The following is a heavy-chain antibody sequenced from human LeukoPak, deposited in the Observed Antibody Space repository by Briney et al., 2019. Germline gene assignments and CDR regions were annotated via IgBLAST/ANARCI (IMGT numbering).Heavy chain of an antibody. CDR2: ISYDGSNK. Sequence: GGSLRLSCAASGFTFSTYAMPWVRQAPGKGLEWVTLISYDGSNKYYADSVKGRFTVSRDNSRNTLYLQMDSLLPEDTAVYYCARDDLSVPELFDYWGQGTRVTVSS. CDR3: ARDDLSVPELFDY. J-gene: IGHJ4*02. CDR1: GFTFSTYA. D-gene: IGHD1-7*01. V-gene: IGHV3-30-3*01.